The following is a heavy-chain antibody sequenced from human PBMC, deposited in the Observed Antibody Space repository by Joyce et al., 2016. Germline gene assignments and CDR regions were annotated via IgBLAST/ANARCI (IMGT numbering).Heavy chain of an antibody. J-gene: IGHJ4*02. CDR2: ISTSSSYM. D-gene: IGHD3-10*01. V-gene: IGHV3-21*01. Sequence: EVQLVESGGGLVKPGGSLGLSCAASGFNFKIYAMNWVRQARGKGLEWVSSISTSSSYMHYADSVKGRFAISRDNAKNSLYLQMKSLRAEDTAVYYCASAVGGISDYWGQGTLVTVSS. CDR1: GFNFKIYA. CDR3: ASAVGGISDY.